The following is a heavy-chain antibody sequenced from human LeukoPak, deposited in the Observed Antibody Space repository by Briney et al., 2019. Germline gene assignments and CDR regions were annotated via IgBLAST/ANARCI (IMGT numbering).Heavy chain of an antibody. Sequence: GGSLRLSCVASGFTFSSFEVTWVRQGPGKGLEWVSHISSSGTTIYYADSVKGRFTISRDNAKNSLYLQMNSLRAEDTAVYYCARDGGLYDPNYWGQGTLVTVSS. J-gene: IGHJ4*02. D-gene: IGHD1-1*01. CDR2: ISSSGTTI. CDR1: GFTFSSFE. V-gene: IGHV3-48*03. CDR3: ARDGGLYDPNY.